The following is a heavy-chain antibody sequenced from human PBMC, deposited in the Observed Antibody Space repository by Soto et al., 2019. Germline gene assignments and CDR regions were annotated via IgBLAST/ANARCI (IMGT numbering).Heavy chain of an antibody. CDR2: ISAYNGNT. CDR1: GYTFTSYG. D-gene: IGHD3-22*01. CDR3: ARAKWLLRWYFDY. Sequence: QVQLVQSGAEVKKPGASVKVSCKASGYTFTSYGISWERQAPGQGLEWMGWISAYNGNTNYEQKLQGRVTMTTDTSTRTAYMELRRLRYDETVVDYCARAKWLLRWYFDYWGQGTMVTVSP. V-gene: IGHV1-18*01. J-gene: IGHJ4*02.